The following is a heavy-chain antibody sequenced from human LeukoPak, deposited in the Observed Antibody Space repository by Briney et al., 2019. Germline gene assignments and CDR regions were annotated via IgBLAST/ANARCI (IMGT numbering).Heavy chain of an antibody. D-gene: IGHD2-15*01. J-gene: IGHJ6*03. V-gene: IGHV4-34*01. CDR3: ARGREYCSGGSCYRYYYYYMDV. Sequence: SETLSLTCAVYGRSFSCYYWSWIRQPPGKGLEWIGEINHSGSTNYNPSLKSRVTISVDTSKNQFSLKLSSVTAADTAVYYCARGREYCSGGSCYRYYYYYMDVWGKGTRVSVSS. CDR1: GRSFSCYY. CDR2: INHSGST.